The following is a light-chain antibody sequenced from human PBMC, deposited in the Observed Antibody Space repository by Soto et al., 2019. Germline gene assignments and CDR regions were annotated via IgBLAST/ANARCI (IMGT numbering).Light chain of an antibody. CDR1: SSDVGGYNY. J-gene: IGLJ1*01. CDR2: DVN. Sequence: QSVLTQPHSVSGSPGQSVAISCSGTSSDVGGYNYVSWYQRHPGKAPKLIIFDVNKRPSGVPDRFSGSKSGSTASLTISGLQAEDEADYYCCSYGGSFYVVGTGTKLTVL. V-gene: IGLV2-11*01. CDR3: CSYGGSFYV.